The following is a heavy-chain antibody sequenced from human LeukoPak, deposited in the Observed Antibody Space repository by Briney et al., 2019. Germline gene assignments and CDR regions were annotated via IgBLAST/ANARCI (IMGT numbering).Heavy chain of an antibody. Sequence: ASVKVSCKASGYRFTDSYMHWVRQAPGQGFEWMGWIDPSTGDTKYAKMFQGRVTLTTGASINTAYMELSGLRPADTAVYFCVSAYDQWGQGTLVTVSS. V-gene: IGHV1-2*02. CDR2: IDPSTGDT. CDR3: VSAYDQ. J-gene: IGHJ5*02. CDR1: GYRFTDSY.